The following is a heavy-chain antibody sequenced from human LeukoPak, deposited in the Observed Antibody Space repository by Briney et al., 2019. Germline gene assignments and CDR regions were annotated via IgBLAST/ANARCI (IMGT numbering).Heavy chain of an antibody. CDR3: ARVGPYYDILTGYYRKDAFDI. CDR2: IYYSGST. J-gene: IGHJ3*02. V-gene: IGHV4-59*01. D-gene: IGHD3-9*01. Sequence: PSETLSLTCTVSGGSISSYYWSWIRQPPGKGLEWIGYIYYSGSTNYNPSLKSRVTISVDTSKNRFSLKLSSVTAADTAVYYCARVGPYYDILTGYYRKDAFDIWGQGTMVTVSS. CDR1: GGSISSYY.